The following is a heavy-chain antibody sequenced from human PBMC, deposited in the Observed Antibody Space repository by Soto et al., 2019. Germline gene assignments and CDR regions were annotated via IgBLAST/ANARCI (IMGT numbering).Heavy chain of an antibody. V-gene: IGHV4-31*03. CDR3: ARGALL. Sequence: QVQLQESGPGLVKPSETLSLTCTVSGGSISSGGYSWSWIRQHPGMGLEWIGSIYYTGSTDYNPYLKSRLTTSVDLSKPPCALSLSSAAAADAAVYCCARGALLWGQGTLATVS. J-gene: IGHJ4*02. CDR1: GGSISSGGYS. CDR2: IYYTGST. D-gene: IGHD1-26*01.